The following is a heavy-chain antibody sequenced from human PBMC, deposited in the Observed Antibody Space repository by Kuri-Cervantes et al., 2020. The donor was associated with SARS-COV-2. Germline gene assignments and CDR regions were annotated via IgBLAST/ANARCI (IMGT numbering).Heavy chain of an antibody. CDR2: ISGSGGST. CDR1: GFTFSSYA. V-gene: IGHV3-23*01. J-gene: IGHJ4*02. Sequence: GESLKISCGASGFTFSSYAMNWVRQAPGKGLEWVSIISGSGGSTYYADSVKGRFTISRDNSKNTLYLQMNSLRAEDTAVYYCAEDLYLIGFGELEFDYWGQGTLVTVSS. CDR3: AEDLYLIGFGELEFDY. D-gene: IGHD3-10*01.